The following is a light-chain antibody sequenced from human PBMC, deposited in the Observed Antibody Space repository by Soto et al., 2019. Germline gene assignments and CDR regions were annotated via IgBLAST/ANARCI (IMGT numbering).Light chain of an antibody. Sequence: QLVLTQSPSASASLGASVKLTCTLSSGHSTYDIAWHQQQPEKGPRFLMKLNSDGSHTRGDGIPDRLSGSSSGAERYLTISSLQSEDEADYYCQTWGTGIQLFGGGTKLTVL. V-gene: IGLV4-69*01. CDR1: SGHSTYD. CDR3: QTWGTGIQL. CDR2: LNSDGSH. J-gene: IGLJ2*01.